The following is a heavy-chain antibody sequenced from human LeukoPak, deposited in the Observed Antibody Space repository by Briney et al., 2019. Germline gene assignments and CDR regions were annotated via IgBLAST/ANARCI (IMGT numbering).Heavy chain of an antibody. CDR1: GGSISSYY. CDR2: IYTSGST. CDR3: ARDAYSSGWYETRFDY. D-gene: IGHD6-19*01. Sequence: SETLSLTCTVSGGSISSYYWSWIRQPAGKGLEWIGRIYTSGSTNYNPSLKSRVTMSVDTSRNQFSLKLSSVTAADTAVYYCARDAYSSGWYETRFDYWGQGTLVTVSS. V-gene: IGHV4-4*07. J-gene: IGHJ4*02.